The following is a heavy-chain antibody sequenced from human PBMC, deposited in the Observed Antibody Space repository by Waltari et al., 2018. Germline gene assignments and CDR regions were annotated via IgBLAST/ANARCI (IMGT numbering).Heavy chain of an antibody. V-gene: IGHV4-39*07. CDR2: IYYSGRT. CDR1: GGSISSSSYY. CDR3: ASPSGYYYYSSGYPFDY. Sequence: QLQLQESGPGLVKPSETLSLTCTVSGGSISSSSYYWGWIRQPPGKGLEWIVRIYYSGRTYCNPSLKSRFTISVDTSKNQFSLKLCSVTAADTSVYYCASPSGYYYYSSGYPFDYWGQGTLVTVSS. D-gene: IGHD3-22*01. J-gene: IGHJ4*02.